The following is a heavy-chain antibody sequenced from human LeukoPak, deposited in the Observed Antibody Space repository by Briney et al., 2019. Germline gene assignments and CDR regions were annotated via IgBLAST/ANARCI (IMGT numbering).Heavy chain of an antibody. CDR3: ARVPIDYYDSSGYY. D-gene: IGHD3-22*01. J-gene: IGHJ4*02. V-gene: IGHV4-34*01. Sequence: SETLSLTCAVYGGSFSGYYWSWIRQPPGKGLEWIGEINHSGSTNYNPSLKSRVTISVDTSKNQFSLKLSSVTAADTAVYYCARVPIDYYDSSGYYWGQGTLVAVSS. CDR1: GGSFSGYY. CDR2: INHSGST.